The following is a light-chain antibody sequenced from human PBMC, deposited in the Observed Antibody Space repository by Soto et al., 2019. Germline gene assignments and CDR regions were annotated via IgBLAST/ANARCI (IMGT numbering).Light chain of an antibody. Sequence: DITMNQSPLSLPVTTGEPASISCRSSQSLLHSNGYNYLDWYLQKPGQSPQLLIYLGSSRASGVPNRISGSGSGTDFTLKISRVEAEDVGVYYCMQALQTPITFGQGTRLEIK. CDR1: QSLLHSNGYNY. CDR2: LGS. V-gene: IGKV2-28*01. J-gene: IGKJ5*01. CDR3: MQALQTPIT.